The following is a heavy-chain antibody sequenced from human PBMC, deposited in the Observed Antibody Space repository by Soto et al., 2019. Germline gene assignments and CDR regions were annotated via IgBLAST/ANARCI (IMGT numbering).Heavy chain of an antibody. J-gene: IGHJ4*02. CDR3: ARDPGGHYCTSTSCLYFFEH. CDR1: GFTFSNHA. V-gene: IGHV3-23*01. CDR2: ISDSGST. D-gene: IGHD2-2*01. Sequence: EVQLLESGGALVQPGGSLRLSCAASGFTFSNHAMNCVRQAPGKGLEWVSTISDSGSTYYADSVKGRFTISRDNSKNTMYLQMNSLRAEDTAVYYCARDPGGHYCTSTSCLYFFEHWGQGTLVIVSS.